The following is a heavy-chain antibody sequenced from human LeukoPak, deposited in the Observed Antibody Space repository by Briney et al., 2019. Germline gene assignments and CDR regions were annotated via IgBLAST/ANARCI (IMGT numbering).Heavy chain of an antibody. Sequence: GASVKVSCKASGYTFTGYYMHWVRQAPGQGLEWMGWINPNSGGTNYAQKFQGRVTMTRDTSISTAYMELSRLRSDDTAVYYCARESRPYCGGDCYLNWGQGTLVTVSS. J-gene: IGHJ4*02. CDR3: ARESRPYCGGDCYLN. CDR2: INPNSGGT. CDR1: GYTFTGYY. V-gene: IGHV1-2*02. D-gene: IGHD2-21*02.